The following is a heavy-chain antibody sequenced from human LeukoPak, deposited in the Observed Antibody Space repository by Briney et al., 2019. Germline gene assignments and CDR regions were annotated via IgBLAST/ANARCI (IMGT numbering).Heavy chain of an antibody. CDR1: GFTFSSYS. V-gene: IGHV3-11*01. Sequence: GGSLRLSCAASGFTFSSYSMSWVRQAPGKGLEWVSYISSSGSTIYYADSVKGRFTISRDNAKNSLYLQMNSLRAEDTAVYYCARNYGSGSYYYYGMDVWGQGTTVTVSS. J-gene: IGHJ6*02. D-gene: IGHD3-10*01. CDR2: ISSSGSTI. CDR3: ARNYGSGSYYYYGMDV.